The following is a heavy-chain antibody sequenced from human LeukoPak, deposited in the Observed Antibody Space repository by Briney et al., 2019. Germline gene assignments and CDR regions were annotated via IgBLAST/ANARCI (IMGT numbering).Heavy chain of an antibody. CDR1: GYTFTSYG. D-gene: IGHD4-17*01. CDR2: INTNTGNP. J-gene: IGHJ3*02. Sequence: ASVKVSCKASGYTFTSYGISWVRQAPGQGLEWMGWINTNTGNPTYAQGFTGRFVFSLDTSVSTAYLQICSLKAEDTAVYYCARGTHYGDAGGAFDIWGQGTMVTVSS. V-gene: IGHV7-4-1*01. CDR3: ARGTHYGDAGGAFDI.